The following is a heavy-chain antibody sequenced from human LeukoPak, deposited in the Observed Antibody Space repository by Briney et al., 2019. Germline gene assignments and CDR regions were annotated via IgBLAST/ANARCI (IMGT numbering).Heavy chain of an antibody. V-gene: IGHV4-39*07. Sequence: SETLSLTCTVSGGSISSYYRGWIRQPPGKGLEWIGSIYYSGSTYYNPSLKSRVTISVDTSKNQFSLKLSSVTAADTAVYYCARAFFEWFGESIPWGQGTLVTVSS. CDR3: ARAFFEWFGESIP. CDR2: IYYSGST. J-gene: IGHJ5*02. D-gene: IGHD3-10*01. CDR1: GGSISSYY.